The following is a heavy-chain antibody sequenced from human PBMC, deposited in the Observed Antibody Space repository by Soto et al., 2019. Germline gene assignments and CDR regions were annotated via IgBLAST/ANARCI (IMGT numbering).Heavy chain of an antibody. CDR1: GGSFSGYC. Sequence: QVQLQQWGAGLLKPSETLSLTCAVYGGSFSGYCWSWIRQPPGKGLEWIGEINHSGSTNYNPSLKSRVTISVDTSKNQFSLKLSSVTAADTAVYYCARGRKVAGILGWYFDLWGRGTLVTVSS. CDR2: INHSGST. V-gene: IGHV4-34*01. CDR3: ARGRKVAGILGWYFDL. D-gene: IGHD3-3*02. J-gene: IGHJ2*01.